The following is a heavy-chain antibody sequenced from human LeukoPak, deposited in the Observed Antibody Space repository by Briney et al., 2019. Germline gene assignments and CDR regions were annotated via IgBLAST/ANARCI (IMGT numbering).Heavy chain of an antibody. CDR1: GFTLDDYG. V-gene: IGHV3-20*04. D-gene: IGHD2-15*01. CDR2: INWNGGST. J-gene: IGHJ4*02. CDR3: ARALGPCSGGSCYTTTSFDY. Sequence: GGSLRLSCAASGFTLDDYGMSWVRQAPGKGLEWVSGINWNGGSTGYADSVKGRFTISRDNAKNSLYLQMNSLRAEDTALYYCARALGPCSGGSCYTTTSFDYWGQGTLVTVSS.